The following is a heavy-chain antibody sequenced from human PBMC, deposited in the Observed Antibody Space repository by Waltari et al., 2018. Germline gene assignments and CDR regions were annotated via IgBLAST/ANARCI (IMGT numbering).Heavy chain of an antibody. Sequence: EVQLVESGGGLVQPGGSLRLSCAASGFTFSSYSMNWVRQAPGKGLEWVSYISSSSITIYYADSVKGRFTISRDNAKNSLYLQMNSLRAEDTAVYYCASGSITMVRGANLRVVDYWGQGTLVTVSS. D-gene: IGHD3-10*01. V-gene: IGHV3-48*04. J-gene: IGHJ4*02. CDR2: ISSSSITI. CDR1: GFTFSSYS. CDR3: ASGSITMVRGANLRVVDY.